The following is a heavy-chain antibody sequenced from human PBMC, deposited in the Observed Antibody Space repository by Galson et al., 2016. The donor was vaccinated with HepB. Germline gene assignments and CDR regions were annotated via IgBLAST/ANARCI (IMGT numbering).Heavy chain of an antibody. CDR3: ARDRWGDYDY. Sequence: SLRLSCAASGFTFSNYSMNWVRQAPGKGLEWVSSISSSSSYIYYADSVKGRFTNSRDNAKNLLYLQMNSLRAEDTAVYYCARDRWGDYDYWGQGTLVTVSS. CDR2: ISSSSSYI. CDR1: GFTFSNYS. D-gene: IGHD4-17*01. V-gene: IGHV3-21*01. J-gene: IGHJ4*02.